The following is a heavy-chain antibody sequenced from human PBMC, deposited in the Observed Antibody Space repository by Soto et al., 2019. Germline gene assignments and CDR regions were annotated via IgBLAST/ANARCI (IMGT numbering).Heavy chain of an antibody. D-gene: IGHD4-17*01. J-gene: IGHJ3*02. V-gene: IGHV5-51*01. CDR2: IYPGDSDT. CDR3: ARLCYYGDYVMNAFDI. CDR1: GYSFTSYW. Sequence: PGESLKISCKGSGYSFTSYWIGWVRQMPGKGLEWMGIIYPGDSDTRYSPSFQGQVTISADKSISTAYLQWSSLKASDTAMYYCARLCYYGDYVMNAFDIWGQGTMVTVSS.